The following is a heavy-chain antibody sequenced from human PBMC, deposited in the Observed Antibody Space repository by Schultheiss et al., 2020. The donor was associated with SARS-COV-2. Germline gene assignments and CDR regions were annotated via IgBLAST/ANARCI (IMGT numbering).Heavy chain of an antibody. J-gene: IGHJ6*02. V-gene: IGHV4-38-2*01. CDR2: IYHSGST. CDR1: GYSISSGYY. Sequence: SQTLSLTCAVSGYSISSGYYRGWIRQPPGKGLEWIGSIYHSGSTYYNPSLKSRVTISVDTSKNQFSLKLSSVTAADTAVYYCARTPFTIFGGPLFFADVWGQGTTVTVSS. CDR3: ARTPFTIFGGPLFFADV. D-gene: IGHD3-3*01.